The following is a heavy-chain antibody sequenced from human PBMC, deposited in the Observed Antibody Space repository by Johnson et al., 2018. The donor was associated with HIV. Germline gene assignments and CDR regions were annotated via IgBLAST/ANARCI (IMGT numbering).Heavy chain of an antibody. CDR1: GFTFSSYD. V-gene: IGHV3-13*01. CDR2: IGTADNT. CDR3: TRDLPTRAFDI. J-gene: IGHJ3*02. Sequence: VQLVESGGGLVQPGGSLRLSCAVSGFTFSSYDMHWVRQPTGKGLNCVSAIGTADNTFYPGSATGRFTISRDNAKNSLFLQMNSLRVEDTAVYFCTRDLPTRAFDIWGQGTMVTVSS.